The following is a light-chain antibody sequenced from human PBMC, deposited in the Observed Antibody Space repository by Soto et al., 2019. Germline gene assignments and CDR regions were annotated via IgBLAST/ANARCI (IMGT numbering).Light chain of an antibody. Sequence: EIVLTQSPATLSLSPGERATLSCRASQSVSSNLAWYQQKPGQAPRLLIYGASTRATGIPARFSGSGSGTEFTLTISSLQSEDFALYYCQQYYKWPPFTFGPGTKVDIK. CDR1: QSVSSN. CDR3: QQYYKWPPFT. V-gene: IGKV3-15*01. CDR2: GAS. J-gene: IGKJ3*01.